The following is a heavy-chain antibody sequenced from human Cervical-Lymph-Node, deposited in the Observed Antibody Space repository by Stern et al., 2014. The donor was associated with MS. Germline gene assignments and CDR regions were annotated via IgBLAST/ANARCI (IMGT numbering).Heavy chain of an antibody. Sequence: VHLVESGAEVQKPGASVKVSCKASGYTFTGNYIHWVRQAPGQGLEWMGRINPNSGGTKYAQKFQGRVSMARDTSISTAYMELSRLRSDDTAVYYCARGTYFDYYYYGMDVWGQGTTVTVSS. CDR2: INPNSGGT. J-gene: IGHJ6*02. V-gene: IGHV1-2*06. CDR3: ARGTYFDYYYYGMDV. CDR1: GYTFTGNY. D-gene: IGHD3-9*01.